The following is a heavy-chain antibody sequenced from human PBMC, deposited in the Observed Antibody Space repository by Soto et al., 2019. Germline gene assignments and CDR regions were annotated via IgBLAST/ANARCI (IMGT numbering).Heavy chain of an antibody. CDR3: ARPYYDFWSGTYYYYMDV. J-gene: IGHJ6*03. Sequence: GGSLRLSCAASGFTFSSYSMNWVRQAPGKGLEWVSYISSSSSTIYYADSVKGRFTISRDNAKNSLYLQMNSLRAEDTAVYYCARPYYDFWSGTYYYYMDVWGKGTTVTVSS. CDR2: ISSSSSTI. V-gene: IGHV3-48*01. CDR1: GFTFSSYS. D-gene: IGHD3-3*01.